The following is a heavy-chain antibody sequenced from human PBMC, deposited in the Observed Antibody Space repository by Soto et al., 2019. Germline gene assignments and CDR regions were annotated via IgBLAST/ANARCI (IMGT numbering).Heavy chain of an antibody. D-gene: IGHD6-19*01. V-gene: IGHV1-3*01. CDR2: INSVNDHT. CDR1: VYSYSTHA. CDR3: ARRYSSGFDY. Sequence: ASVKVSCKASVYSYSTHARHWVRQAPGQGLEWVGWINSVNDHTIYSEKFQGRVTITSDTSATTAYMELSSLTSEDTAVYYCARRYSSGFDYWGQGTLVTVSS. J-gene: IGHJ4*02.